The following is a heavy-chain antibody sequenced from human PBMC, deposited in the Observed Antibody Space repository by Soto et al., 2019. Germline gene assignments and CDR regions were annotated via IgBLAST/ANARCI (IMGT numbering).Heavy chain of an antibody. CDR1: GFTFSNAW. CDR2: IKSKTDGGTT. J-gene: IGHJ6*02. V-gene: IGHV3-15*07. CDR3: TTEGPYYYYGMDV. Sequence: GGSLRLSCAASGFTFSNAWMNWVRPAPGKGLEWVGRIKSKTDGGTTDYAAPVKGRFTISRDDSKNTLYLQMNSLKTEDTAVYYCTTEGPYYYYGMDVWGQGTTVTVSS.